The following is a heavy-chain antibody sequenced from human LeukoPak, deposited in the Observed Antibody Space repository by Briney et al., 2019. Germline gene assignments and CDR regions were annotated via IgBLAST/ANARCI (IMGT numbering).Heavy chain of an antibody. J-gene: IGHJ4*02. CDR2: ISYDGSNK. CDR1: GFTFSSYA. CDR3: ASVGYYDSSGYSNYTFVY. V-gene: IGHV3-30-3*01. Sequence: GGSLRLFCAASGFTFSSYAMHWVRQAPGKGLEWVAVISYDGSNKYYADSVKGRFTISRDNSKNTLYLQMNSLRAEDTAVYYCASVGYYDSSGYSNYTFVYWGQGTLVTVSS. D-gene: IGHD3-22*01.